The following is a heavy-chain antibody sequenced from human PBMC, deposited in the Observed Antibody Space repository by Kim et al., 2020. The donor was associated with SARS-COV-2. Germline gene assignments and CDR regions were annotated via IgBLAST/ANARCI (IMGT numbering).Heavy chain of an antibody. CDR2: IYYSGST. Sequence: SETLSLTCTVSGGSISSYYWSWIRQPPGKGLEWIGYIYYSGSTNYNPSLKSRVTISVDTSKNQFSLKLSSVTAADTAVYYCARGIVVVVPAAIYNYYYGMDVWRQGTTVTVSS. J-gene: IGHJ6*02. CDR1: GGSISSYY. V-gene: IGHV4-59*13. CDR3: ARGIVVVVPAAIYNYYYGMDV. D-gene: IGHD2-2*01.